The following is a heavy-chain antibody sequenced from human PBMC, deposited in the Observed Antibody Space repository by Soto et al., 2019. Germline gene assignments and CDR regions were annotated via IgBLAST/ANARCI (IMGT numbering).Heavy chain of an antibody. CDR3: ARDYLPSWYPYATGMDV. J-gene: IGHJ6*02. CDR1: GFTFSSYW. Sequence: PGGSLRLSCAASGFTFSSYWMHWVRQAPGKGLVWVSRINSDGSSTSYADSVKGRFTISRDNAKNTLYLQMNSLRAEDTAVYYCARDYLPSWYPYATGMDVWGQGTTVTVSS. CDR2: INSDGSST. V-gene: IGHV3-74*01. D-gene: IGHD6-13*01.